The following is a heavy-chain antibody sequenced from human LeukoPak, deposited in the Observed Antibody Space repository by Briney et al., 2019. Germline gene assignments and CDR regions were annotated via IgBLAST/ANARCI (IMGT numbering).Heavy chain of an antibody. V-gene: IGHV3-7*02. Sequence: GGSLRLSCVASGFTFSSHWMSWVRQAPGKGLEWVANINQDGGEKHYVDSVKGRFTISRDNSENTLHLQMNSLKDEDTAVYYCARGLYKNGWYYFDYWGQGTLVTVSS. CDR1: GFTFSSHW. CDR2: INQDGGEK. CDR3: ARGLYKNGWYYFDY. D-gene: IGHD6-19*01. J-gene: IGHJ4*02.